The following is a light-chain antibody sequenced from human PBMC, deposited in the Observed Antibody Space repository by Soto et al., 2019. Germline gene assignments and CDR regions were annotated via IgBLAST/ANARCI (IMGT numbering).Light chain of an antibody. CDR3: ATWDRSLSAKV. CDR2: ENN. V-gene: IGLV1-51*02. Sequence: QSVLTQPPSVSAAPGQKVTISCSGSSSNIGNNYVSWYQQLPGTDPKLLIYENNKRPSGIPDRFSGSKSGTSATLGITGLQTGDEVDDYCATWDRSLSAKVFGGGTQVTVL. CDR1: SSNIGNNY. J-gene: IGLJ3*02.